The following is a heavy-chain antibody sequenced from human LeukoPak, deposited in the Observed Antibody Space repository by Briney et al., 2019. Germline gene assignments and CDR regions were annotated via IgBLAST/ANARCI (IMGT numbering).Heavy chain of an antibody. CDR3: ARDGASWLTGGFDY. CDR2: VYYSVIT. D-gene: IGHD1-20*01. Sequence: PSETLSLTCTVSGCSLSRYYWSWIRQPPREGLEGIGYVYYSVITNYNPSLKSRVTISVDTSKNQLSLKLSSVTAADTAVYYCARDGASWLTGGFDYWGQGTLVTVSS. CDR1: GCSLSRYY. J-gene: IGHJ4*02. V-gene: IGHV4-59*01.